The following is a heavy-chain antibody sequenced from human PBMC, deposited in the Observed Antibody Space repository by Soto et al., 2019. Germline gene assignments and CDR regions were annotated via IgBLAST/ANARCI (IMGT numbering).Heavy chain of an antibody. CDR1: GGTFSTYA. Sequence: QVQLVQSGAEVKKPGSSVRVSCKTSGGTFSTYAISWVRQAPGQGLEWMGGIIPIFGTANYAQQFQGRVTITANKSTGTAYMELSSLRFEDTAVYYCAIDLGYGNLSGYWGQGTLVTVSS. CDR2: IIPIFGTA. V-gene: IGHV1-69*06. D-gene: IGHD4-17*01. J-gene: IGHJ4*02. CDR3: AIDLGYGNLSGY.